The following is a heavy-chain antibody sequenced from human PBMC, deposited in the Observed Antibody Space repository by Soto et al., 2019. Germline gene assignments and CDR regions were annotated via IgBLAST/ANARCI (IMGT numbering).Heavy chain of an antibody. V-gene: IGHV4-31*03. CDR1: GGSISSGGYY. D-gene: IGHD3-9*01. CDR3: ARESLLAGDYYYGMDV. J-gene: IGHJ6*02. Sequence: SETLSLTCTVSGGSISSGGYYWSWIRQHPGKGLEWIGYIYYSGSTYYNPSLKSRVTIPVDTSKNQFSLKLSSVTAAVTAVYYCARESLLAGDYYYGMDVWGQGTTVTVSS. CDR2: IYYSGST.